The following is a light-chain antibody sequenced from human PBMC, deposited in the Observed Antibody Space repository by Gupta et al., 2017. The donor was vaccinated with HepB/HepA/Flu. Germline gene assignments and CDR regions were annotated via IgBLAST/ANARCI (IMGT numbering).Light chain of an antibody. J-gene: IGKJ4*01. Sequence: EIVLTQPPATLSVYPGERATLSCRASQSISSNLPWYQQKPGQAPRLLIYGASTRATGIPARFSGSGSGTEFTLTISSLQSEDFAVYYCQQYNNWPPLTFGGGTKVEI. V-gene: IGKV3-15*01. CDR1: QSISSN. CDR2: GAS. CDR3: QQYNNWPPLT.